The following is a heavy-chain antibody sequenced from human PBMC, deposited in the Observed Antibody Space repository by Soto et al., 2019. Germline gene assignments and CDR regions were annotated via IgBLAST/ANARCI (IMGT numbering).Heavy chain of an antibody. V-gene: IGHV1-18*01. D-gene: IGHD2-8*01. CDR3: ARDIESVTAKHFFYYYAMDF. CDR2: VSANNGHT. CDR1: SFSISIDG. Sequence: GALVQLSCKAASFSISIDGGDLGRQDKEQGLEWMGWVSANNGHTNYAQNLQGRVSMTTDTSTSTAYMELRGLTFDDTAVYYCARDIESVTAKHFFYYYAMDFWGQGTTVTVSS. J-gene: IGHJ6*02.